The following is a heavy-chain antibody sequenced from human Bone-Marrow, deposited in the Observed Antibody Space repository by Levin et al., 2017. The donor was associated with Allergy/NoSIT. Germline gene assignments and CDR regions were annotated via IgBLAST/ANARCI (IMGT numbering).Heavy chain of an antibody. V-gene: IGHV3-11*01. J-gene: IGHJ5*02. D-gene: IGHD3-16*01. CDR2: ISGTGTTI. CDR1: GFTFSDYY. Sequence: MPGGSLRLSCEASGFTFSDYYMNWIRQAPGKGLEWISYISGTGTTIYFANSVKGRFTVSRDNAKNSLYLQMNSLRVEDTAVYYCARDRGGFAPWGQGALVTVSS. CDR3: ARDRGGFAP.